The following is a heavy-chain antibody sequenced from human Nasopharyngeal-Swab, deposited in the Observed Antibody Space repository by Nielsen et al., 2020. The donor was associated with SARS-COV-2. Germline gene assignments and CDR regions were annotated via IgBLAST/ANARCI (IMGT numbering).Heavy chain of an antibody. CDR3: ARDPLGVIPPPRDDGFDI. V-gene: IGHV3-30*19. CDR1: GFTFSSYG. Sequence: GESLKISCAASGFTFSSYGMHWVRQAPGRGLDWVAVISYDGSNEYYADSVKGRFTISRDNSKNMLYLQMNSLRTEDTAVYYCARDPLGVIPPPRDDGFDIWGQGTMVTVSS. D-gene: IGHD2-2*02. CDR2: ISYDGSNE. J-gene: IGHJ3*02.